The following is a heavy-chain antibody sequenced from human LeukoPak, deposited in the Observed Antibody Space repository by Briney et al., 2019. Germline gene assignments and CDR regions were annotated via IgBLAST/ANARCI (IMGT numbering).Heavy chain of an antibody. V-gene: IGHV4-59*08. Sequence: SETLSLTCSVSGVSTGSDYWSWIRQPPGKGLEWIAYVYYSGVTSYNPSLKSRVATSIDTSKNQFSLNLTSVTAADTAVYYCARLSLHCSGGSCYRGAFDSWGQGTLVTVSS. CDR2: VYYSGVT. J-gene: IGHJ4*02. D-gene: IGHD2-15*01. CDR3: ARLSLHCSGGSCYRGAFDS. CDR1: GVSTGSDY.